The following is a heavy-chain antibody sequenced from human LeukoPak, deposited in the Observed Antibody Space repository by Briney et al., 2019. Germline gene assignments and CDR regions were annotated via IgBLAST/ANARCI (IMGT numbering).Heavy chain of an antibody. CDR2: IYYSGST. Sequence: SETLSLTCTVSGGSISSSSYYWGWIRQPPGKGLEWIGSIYYSGSTYYNPSLKSRVTISVDTSKNQFSLKLSSVTAADTAVYYCARQGANYGDYEYYYYYYGMDVWGQGTTVTVSS. CDR3: ARQGANYGDYEYYYYYYGMDV. D-gene: IGHD4-17*01. J-gene: IGHJ6*02. CDR1: GGSISSSSYY. V-gene: IGHV4-39*01.